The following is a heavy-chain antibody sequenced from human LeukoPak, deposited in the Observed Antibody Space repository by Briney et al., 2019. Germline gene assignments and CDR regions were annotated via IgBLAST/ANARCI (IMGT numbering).Heavy chain of an antibody. CDR3: ARRNDFDI. J-gene: IGHJ3*02. Sequence: SETLFLTCTVSGGSITGYHWSWIRQPPGKGLEWIGYIYSSETTNYKPSLKSRVTISADTSKNQFSLKLTSVTAADTAIYYCARRNDFDIWGQGTMVTVSS. CDR1: GGSITGYH. CDR2: IYSSETT. V-gene: IGHV4-4*08.